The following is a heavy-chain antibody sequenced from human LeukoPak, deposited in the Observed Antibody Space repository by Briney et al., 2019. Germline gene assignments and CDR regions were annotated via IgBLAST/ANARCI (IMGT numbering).Heavy chain of an antibody. J-gene: IGHJ4*02. CDR1: GGSVSSSSYY. CDR3: ARGRDY. V-gene: IGHV4-39*01. Sequence: SETLSLTCTVSGGSVSSSSYYWGWIRQPPGKGLEWIGSISYSGSTYYCPSLKSRVTISVDTSKNQFSLKLSSVTAADTAVYYCARGRDYWGQGTLVTVSS. CDR2: ISYSGST.